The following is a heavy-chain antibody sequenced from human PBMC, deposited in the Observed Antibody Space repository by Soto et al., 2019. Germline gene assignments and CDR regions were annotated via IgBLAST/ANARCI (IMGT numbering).Heavy chain of an antibody. V-gene: IGHV4-34*01. CDR1: GGSFSGYY. CDR2: INHSGST. CDR3: AGVPFIVSRYYDFWSGYYTAQPFDP. Sequence: PSETLSLTCAVYGGSFSGYYWSWIRQPPGKGLEWIGEINHSGSTNYNPSLKSRVTISVDTSKNQFSLKLSSVTAADTAVYYCAGVPFIVSRYYDFWSGYYTAQPFDPWGQGTLVTVSS. J-gene: IGHJ5*02. D-gene: IGHD3-3*01.